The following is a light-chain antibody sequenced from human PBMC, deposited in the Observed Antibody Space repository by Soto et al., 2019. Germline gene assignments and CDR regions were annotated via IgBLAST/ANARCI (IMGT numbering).Light chain of an antibody. CDR2: AAS. Sequence: DIQMTQSPSSLSASVGDRVTIRVRASQSISSYLNWYHQKPGKAPKLLIYAASNWQSGVPSRFSGSGSGTDFTLTINSLQPEDFATYFCQQSYSTPVTFGQGTILDI. CDR1: QSISSY. V-gene: IGKV1-39*01. CDR3: QQSYSTPVT. J-gene: IGKJ1*01.